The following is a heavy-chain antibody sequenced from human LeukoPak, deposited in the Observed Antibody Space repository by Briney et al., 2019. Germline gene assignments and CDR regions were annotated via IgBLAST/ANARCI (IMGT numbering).Heavy chain of an antibody. CDR2: IRSSSSYI. V-gene: IGHV3-21*01. J-gene: IGHJ4*02. CDR3: ARDPQGYSSSWFDY. Sequence: GRSLRLSCAASGFTFSSYTMNWVRQAPGKGLEWVSSIRSSSSYIYYADSLKGRFTISRDNAKNSLYLQMNSLRAEDTAVYYCARDPQGYSSSWFDYWGQGTLVTVSS. D-gene: IGHD6-13*01. CDR1: GFTFSSYT.